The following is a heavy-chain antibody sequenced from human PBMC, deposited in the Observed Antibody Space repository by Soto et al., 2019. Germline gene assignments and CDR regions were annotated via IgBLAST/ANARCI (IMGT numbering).Heavy chain of an antibody. J-gene: IGHJ3*02. CDR1: GFTFSSYG. Sequence: ESGGGVVQPGRSLRLSCAASGFTFSSYGMHWVRQAPGKGLEWVAVIWYDGSNKYYADSVKGRFTISRDNSKNTLYLQMNSLRAEDTAVYYCARDTHAYCSGGSCYDAFDIWGQGTMVTVSS. CDR3: ARDTHAYCSGGSCYDAFDI. V-gene: IGHV3-33*01. CDR2: IWYDGSNK. D-gene: IGHD2-15*01.